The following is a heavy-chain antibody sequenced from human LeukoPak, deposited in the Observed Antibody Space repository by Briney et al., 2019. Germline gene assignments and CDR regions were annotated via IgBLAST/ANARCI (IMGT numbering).Heavy chain of an antibody. CDR3: VGAVTNDGPVAFDI. CDR2: ISGSGGST. D-gene: IGHD1-1*01. V-gene: IGHV3-23*01. CDR1: GFTFSNYA. J-gene: IGHJ3*02. Sequence: PGGSLRLSCAASGFTFSNYAMSWVRQAPGKGLEWVSTISGSGGSTYYADSVKGRFTISRDNSKNTLYLQMNSLRAEDTAVYYCVGAVTNDGPVAFDIWGQGTMVTVSS.